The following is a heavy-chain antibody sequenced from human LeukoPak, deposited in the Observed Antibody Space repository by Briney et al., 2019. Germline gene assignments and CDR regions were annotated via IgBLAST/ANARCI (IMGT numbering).Heavy chain of an antibody. J-gene: IGHJ3*02. V-gene: IGHV5-51*01. D-gene: IGHD6-19*01. CDR3: ARRGIAVAYDAFDI. CDR1: GCCFTSYW. Sequence: GESLQISFKGSGCCFTSYWIGWWRQMPGKGREGMGIFYPGDSDTRYSPSFHGPVTISAHTSISTAYLQWSSLKASDTAMYYCARRGIAVAYDAFDIWGQGTLVTVSS. CDR2: FYPGDSDT.